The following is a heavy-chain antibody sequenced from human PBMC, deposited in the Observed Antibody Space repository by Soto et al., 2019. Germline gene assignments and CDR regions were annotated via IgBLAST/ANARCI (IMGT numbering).Heavy chain of an antibody. D-gene: IGHD2-2*01. J-gene: IGHJ5*02. CDR1: GGSFSGYY. V-gene: IGHV4-34*01. CDR3: ARGREVVQAASYWLDP. CDR2: INHSGST. Sequence: SETLSLTCAVYGGSFSGYYWSWIRQPPGKGLEWIGGINHSGSTNYNPSLKSRVTISVDTSKNQFSLKLSSVTAADTAVYYCARGREVVQAASYWLDPWGQGTLVTVSS.